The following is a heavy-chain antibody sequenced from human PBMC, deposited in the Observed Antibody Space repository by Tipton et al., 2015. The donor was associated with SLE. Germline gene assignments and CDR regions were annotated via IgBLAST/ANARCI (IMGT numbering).Heavy chain of an antibody. J-gene: IGHJ4*02. Sequence: GSLRLSCAASGFTFSSYSMNWVRQAPGKGLEWVSFISGSSSYIYYADSVRGRFTISRDNAKNSLYLQMNSLRAEDTAVYYCARDYYGSGSYYSLFAYWGQGTLVTVSS. D-gene: IGHD3-10*01. CDR3: ARDYYGSGSYYSLFAY. CDR2: ISGSSSYI. V-gene: IGHV3-21*04. CDR1: GFTFSSYS.